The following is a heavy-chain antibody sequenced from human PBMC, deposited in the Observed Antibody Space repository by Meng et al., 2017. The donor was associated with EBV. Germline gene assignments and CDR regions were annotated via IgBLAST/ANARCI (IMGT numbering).Heavy chain of an antibody. J-gene: IGHJ4*02. V-gene: IGHV2-5*02. CDR3: AHRKNNWEVIEIDY. D-gene: IGHD1-1*01. CDR1: GFSLSTGGAA. Sequence: QNNLKEPGSTLVKPTQPLTLTCTFSGFSLSTGGAAVGWIRQPPGKALEWLAIVYWDDDKRYSPSLKSRLTITKDTSKNQVVLTMTNMGPGDTATYFCAHRKNNWEVIEIDYWGQGTLVTVSS. CDR2: VYWDDDK.